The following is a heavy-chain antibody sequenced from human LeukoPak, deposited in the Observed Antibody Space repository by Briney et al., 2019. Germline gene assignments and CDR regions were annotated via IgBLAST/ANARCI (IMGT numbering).Heavy chain of an antibody. V-gene: IGHV1-2*02. CDR3: AREIGYCSSTSCFFYAFDI. J-gene: IGHJ3*02. CDR2: INPNSGGT. CDR1: GYTFTGYY. Sequence: GASVKVSCKASGYTFTGYYMHWVRQAPGQGLEWMGWINPNSGGTNYAQKFQGRVTMTRDTSISTAYMELSRLRSDDTAVYYCAREIGYCSSTSCFFYAFDIWGQGTMVTVSS. D-gene: IGHD2-2*01.